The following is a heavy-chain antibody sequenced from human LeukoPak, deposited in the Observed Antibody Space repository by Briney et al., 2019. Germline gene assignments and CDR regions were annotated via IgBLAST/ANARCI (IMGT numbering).Heavy chain of an antibody. CDR1: GFTVSSNY. Sequence: GGSLRLSCAASGFTVSSNYMSWVRQAPGEGLEWVSIIYSGGGNTYYADSVKGRFTISRDNAKNSLYLQMNSLRAEDTAVYYCARGMGMTTVTNFDYWGQGTLVTVSS. CDR3: ARGMGMTTVTNFDY. D-gene: IGHD4-17*01. CDR2: IYSGGGNT. J-gene: IGHJ4*02. V-gene: IGHV3-66*01.